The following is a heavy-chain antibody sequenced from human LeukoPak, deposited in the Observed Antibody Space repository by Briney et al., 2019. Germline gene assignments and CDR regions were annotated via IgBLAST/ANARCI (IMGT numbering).Heavy chain of an antibody. CDR3: ARSQGYSCGSSY. Sequence: GSSVKVSCKAPGGSFGRYAVSWVRQAPGQGLEWMGGIVPILGTANYAQKFQGRVTITADDSTGTAYMELTSLRSADTAVYYCARSQGYSCGSSYWGQGTLVTVSS. V-gene: IGHV1-69*01. J-gene: IGHJ4*02. CDR2: IVPILGTA. CDR1: GGSFGRYA. D-gene: IGHD5-18*01.